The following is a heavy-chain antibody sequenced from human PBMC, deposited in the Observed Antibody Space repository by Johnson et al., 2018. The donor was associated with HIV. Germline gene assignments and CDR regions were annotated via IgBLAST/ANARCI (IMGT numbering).Heavy chain of an antibody. V-gene: IGHV3-30*19. J-gene: IGHJ3*02. CDR1: GFTFSSYG. CDR2: ISYDGGNK. Sequence: VQLVESGGGVVQPGGSLRLSCAASGFTFSSYGMHWVRQAPGKGLEWVAVISYDGGNKYYADSVKGRFTISRDNSKNTLYLQMNSLRAEDTALYYCASVYYDILTGYYYDAFDMWGQGTMVTVSS. D-gene: IGHD3-9*01. CDR3: ASVYYDILTGYYYDAFDM.